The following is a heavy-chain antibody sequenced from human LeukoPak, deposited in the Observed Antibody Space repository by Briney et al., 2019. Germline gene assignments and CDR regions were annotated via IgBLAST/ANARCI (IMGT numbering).Heavy chain of an antibody. Sequence: PSETLSLTCTVSGDSVTTTNFYWGWIRQAPGKGLEWIGSLYYGVNTYYKPSLKSRVTISVDTSLNQFSLILTSVTAADTGAYYCARLRVQQLASSYYMDVWGKGTTVTVSS. J-gene: IGHJ6*03. CDR1: GDSVTTTNFY. CDR3: ARLRVQQLASSYYMDV. D-gene: IGHD6-13*01. CDR2: LYYGVNT. V-gene: IGHV4-39*01.